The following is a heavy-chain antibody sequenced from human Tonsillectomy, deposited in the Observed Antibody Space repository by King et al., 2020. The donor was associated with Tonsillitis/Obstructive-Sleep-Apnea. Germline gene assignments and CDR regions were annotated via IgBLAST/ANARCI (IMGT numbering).Heavy chain of an antibody. D-gene: IGHD4-23*01. J-gene: IGHJ2*01. Sequence: EQLVQSGGGLGQPGGSLRLSCAASGFTFSRYWMHWVRQVPGEGLVWVSRINSDGSSTTYADSVKGRFTISRENAKNTLYLQMNSLRAEDTAVYYCARHDYGGNAWYFDLWGRGTRVTVSS. CDR3: ARHDYGGNAWYFDL. CDR2: INSDGSST. CDR1: GFTFSRYW. V-gene: IGHV3-74*02.